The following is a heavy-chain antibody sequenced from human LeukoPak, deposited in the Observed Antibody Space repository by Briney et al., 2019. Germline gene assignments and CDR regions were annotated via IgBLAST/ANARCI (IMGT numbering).Heavy chain of an antibody. D-gene: IGHD2-15*01. V-gene: IGHV3-23*01. Sequence: GGSLRLSCAASGFTFSSYAMSWVRQAPGKGLEWVSAISGSGGSTYYADSVKGRFTTSRDNSKNTLYLQMNSLRAEDTAVYYCAKDPRYSGYFDYWGQGTLVTVSS. CDR3: AKDPRYSGYFDY. CDR1: GFTFSSYA. J-gene: IGHJ4*02. CDR2: ISGSGGST.